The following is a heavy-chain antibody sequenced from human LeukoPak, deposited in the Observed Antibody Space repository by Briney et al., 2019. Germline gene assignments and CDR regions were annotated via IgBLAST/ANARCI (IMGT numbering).Heavy chain of an antibody. V-gene: IGHV1-46*01. J-gene: IGHJ4*02. CDR1: GYTFTSYY. CDR2: INPSGGST. D-gene: IGHD3-10*01. Sequence: ASVKVSCKASGYTFTSYYMRWVRQAPGQGLEWMGIINPSGGSTSYAQKFQGRVTMTRDMSTSTVYMELSSLRSEDTAVYYCARVHMVRGAALGYWGQGTLVTVSS. CDR3: ARVHMVRGAALGY.